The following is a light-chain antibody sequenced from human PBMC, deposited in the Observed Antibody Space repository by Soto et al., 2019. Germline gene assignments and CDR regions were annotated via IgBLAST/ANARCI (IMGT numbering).Light chain of an antibody. Sequence: DIQMTQFPSSLSASVGDRVTITWRASQGIRNDLGWYQQKPGKAPKRLIYAASSLQSGVPSRFSGSGSGTEFTLAISSLQPEDSATFYCLQHSTYLLTFGQGTKVEIK. CDR1: QGIRND. CDR2: AAS. CDR3: LQHSTYLLT. V-gene: IGKV1-17*01. J-gene: IGKJ1*01.